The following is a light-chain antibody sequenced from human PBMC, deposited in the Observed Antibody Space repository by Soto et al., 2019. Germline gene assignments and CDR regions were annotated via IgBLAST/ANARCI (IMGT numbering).Light chain of an antibody. Sequence: EIVLTQSPGTLSLSPGERATLSCRDSQSVSSSYLAWYQQKPGQAPRLLIYGASSRATGIPDRFSGSGSGTDFTLTISRLEPEDFAVYYWQQYGSSFWTFGQGTKVEIK. V-gene: IGKV3-20*01. J-gene: IGKJ1*01. CDR3: QQYGSSFWT. CDR1: QSVSSSY. CDR2: GAS.